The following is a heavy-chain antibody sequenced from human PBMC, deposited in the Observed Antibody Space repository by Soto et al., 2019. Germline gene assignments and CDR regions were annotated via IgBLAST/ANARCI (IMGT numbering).Heavy chain of an antibody. CDR2: ISGRSSYI. CDR1: GFTFNTYS. D-gene: IGHD2-2*02. J-gene: IGHJ5*02. Sequence: EVQLVESGGGLVKPGGSLRLSCAASGFTFNTYSMNWVRQAPGKGLEWVSSISGRSSYIYYAASVKGRFIVSRDNAKNSLYLQMNSLRAEDTAVYYCARGGEDCASTSCYRWFDPWGQGTLVTVSS. V-gene: IGHV3-21*01. CDR3: ARGGEDCASTSCYRWFDP.